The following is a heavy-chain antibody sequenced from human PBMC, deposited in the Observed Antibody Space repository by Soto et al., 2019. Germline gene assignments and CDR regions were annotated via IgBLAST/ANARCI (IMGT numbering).Heavy chain of an antibody. D-gene: IGHD2-15*01. J-gene: IGHJ6*03. CDR2: IIPILGIT. V-gene: IGHV1-46*01. CDR3: AREYWGYCSGGSCYSDYYYYYMDV. Sequence: ASVKVSCKASGYTFTSYYMHWVRQAPGQGLEWMGIIIPILGITSYAQKFQGRVTITRDTSTSTVYMELSSLRSEDTAVYYCAREYWGYCSGGSCYSDYYYYYMDVWGKGTTVTVSS. CDR1: GYTFTSYY.